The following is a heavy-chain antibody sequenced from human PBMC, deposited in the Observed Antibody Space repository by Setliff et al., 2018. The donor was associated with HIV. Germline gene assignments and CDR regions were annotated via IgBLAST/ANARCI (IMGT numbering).Heavy chain of an antibody. CDR2: YYNGGT. CDR3: ARKEKGGAFDI. J-gene: IGHJ3*02. V-gene: IGHV4-59*11. CDR1: GASINSHY. Sequence: SETLSLTCTVSGASINSHYWNWGRQSPAKGLEWIGYYYNGGTSYNPSLQSRVTISVDTPKNQFSLHLNSVTAADTAVYYCARKEKGGAFDIWGLGTLVTVS.